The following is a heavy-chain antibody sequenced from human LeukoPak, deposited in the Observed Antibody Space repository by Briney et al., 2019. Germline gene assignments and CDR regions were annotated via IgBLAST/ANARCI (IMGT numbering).Heavy chain of an antibody. CDR2: INQDGSKK. CDR1: GFIFSRYW. Sequence: GGSLRLSCAASGFIFSRYWMNWVRQAPGKGLEWVAKINQDGSKKYYVNSVKGRFTISRDKAKNSLYLQMNSLRAEDTAVYYCARVQSSAWPDAFDIWGQGTMVTVSS. CDR3: ARVQSSAWPDAFDI. D-gene: IGHD6-19*01. J-gene: IGHJ3*02. V-gene: IGHV3-7*01.